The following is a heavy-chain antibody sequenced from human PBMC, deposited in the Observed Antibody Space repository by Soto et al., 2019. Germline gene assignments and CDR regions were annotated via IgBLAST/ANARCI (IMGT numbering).Heavy chain of an antibody. CDR1: GYTFTYYH. J-gene: IGHJ6*02. V-gene: IGHV1-46*01. CDR2: INPNGGDT. D-gene: IGHD3-22*01. CDR3: ARALLSHSYDSGGYASYFNAMDV. Sequence: ASVKVSCKASGYTFTYYHVHWVRQAPGQGLEWMGIINPNGGDTTYAQKFQGRVTMTRDTSTSTVYMEVSSLRSEDTAVYYCARALLSHSYDSGGYASYFNAMDVWGQGTPVTVS.